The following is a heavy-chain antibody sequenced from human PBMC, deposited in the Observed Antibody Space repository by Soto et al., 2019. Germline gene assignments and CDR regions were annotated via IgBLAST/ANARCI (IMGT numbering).Heavy chain of an antibody. Sequence: QVQLQESGPGLVKPSETLSLTCTVSGGSINSYYWSWIRQPPGKGLEWIGYIYYSGTTNYNPSLKSRVTISVDTSKNQFSLKLSSVTAADTAVYYCARAFQYCSGGSCYSGSFDYWGQGTLVTGSS. D-gene: IGHD2-15*01. J-gene: IGHJ4*02. V-gene: IGHV4-59*01. CDR3: ARAFQYCSGGSCYSGSFDY. CDR2: IYYSGTT. CDR1: GGSINSYY.